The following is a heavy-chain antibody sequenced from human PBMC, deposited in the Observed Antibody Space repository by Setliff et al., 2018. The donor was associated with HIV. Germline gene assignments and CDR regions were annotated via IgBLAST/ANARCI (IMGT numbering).Heavy chain of an antibody. J-gene: IGHJ6*02. Sequence: PGGSLRLSCAASGFTFSTYWMSWVRQAPGKGLEWVANIKQDGSEKYYVDSVKGRFTISRDNAKNTLHLQMNSLRAEDTAVYYCVRGLAAAGGYAMDVWGQGTTVTVSS. CDR1: GFTFSTYW. CDR3: VRGLAAAGGYAMDV. V-gene: IGHV3-7*01. CDR2: IKQDGSEK. D-gene: IGHD6-13*01.